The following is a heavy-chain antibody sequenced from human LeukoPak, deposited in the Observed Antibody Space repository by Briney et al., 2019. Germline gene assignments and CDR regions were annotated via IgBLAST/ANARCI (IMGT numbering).Heavy chain of an antibody. CDR1: GYTFTSSD. J-gene: IGHJ6*03. D-gene: IGHD1-1*01. CDR2: MNPNSGNT. V-gene: IGHV1-8*01. CDR3: ARGLRGNWNDPMDYYYYMDV. Sequence: ASVKVSCKASGYTFTSSDINWVRQATGQGLEWMGWMNPNSGNTGYAQKFQGRVTMTRNTSISTAYMELSSLRSEDTAVYYCARGLRGNWNDPMDYYYYMDVWGKGTTVAVSS.